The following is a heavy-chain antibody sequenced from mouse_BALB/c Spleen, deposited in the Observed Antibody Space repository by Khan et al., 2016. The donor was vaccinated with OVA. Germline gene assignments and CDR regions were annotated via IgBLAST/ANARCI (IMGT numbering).Heavy chain of an antibody. V-gene: IGHV1S136*01. D-gene: IGHD2-14*01. CDR1: GYTFTSYV. J-gene: IGHJ2*01. Sequence: EVQLQESGPELVKPGASVKMSCKASGYTFTSYVMHWLRQKPGQGLEWIGYIYPYNDDTKYNEKFKGKATLTSDKSSSTAYMGLGSLSSEDSADYYYAKNYRYDVYFDYWGQGTTRTVSS. CDR3: AKNYRYDVYFDY. CDR2: IYPYNDDT.